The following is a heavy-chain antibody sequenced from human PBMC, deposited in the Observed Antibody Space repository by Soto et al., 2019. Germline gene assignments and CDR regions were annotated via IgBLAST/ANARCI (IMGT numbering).Heavy chain of an antibody. D-gene: IGHD3-3*01. CDR3: AKHSTTYDFWSGAVKGAFDI. Sequence: GGSLRLSCSASGFTFSSYAMHWVRQAPGKGLEWVSGISDSGDSTHYADSVKGRFTISRDNSKNTLYLQMNSLRAEDTAVYYCAKHSTTYDFWSGAVKGAFDIWGQGTMVTVSS. J-gene: IGHJ3*02. CDR2: ISDSGDST. CDR1: GFTFSSYA. V-gene: IGHV3-23*01.